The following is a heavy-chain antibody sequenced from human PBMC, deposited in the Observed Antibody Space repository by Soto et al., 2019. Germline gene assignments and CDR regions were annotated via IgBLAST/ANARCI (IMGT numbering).Heavy chain of an antibody. V-gene: IGHV3-15*07. D-gene: IGHD6-13*01. J-gene: IGHJ6*02. CDR2: IKSKTDGGTT. CDR1: GFTFSNAW. Sequence: EVQLVESGGGLVKPGGSLRLSCAASGFTFSNAWMNWVRQAPGKGLEWVGRIKSKTDGGTTDYAAPVKGRFTISRDDSKNTLYLQMNSLKTEDTAVYYCTTGIEGQQLQPFRYYYYGMDVWGQGTTVTVSS. CDR3: TTGIEGQQLQPFRYYYYGMDV.